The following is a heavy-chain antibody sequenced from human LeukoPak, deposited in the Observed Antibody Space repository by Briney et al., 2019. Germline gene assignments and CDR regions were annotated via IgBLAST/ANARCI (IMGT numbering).Heavy chain of an antibody. J-gene: IGHJ6*02. CDR3: ARGGILYGMDV. CDR2: ISGSGGNA. V-gene: IGHV3-23*01. Sequence: GGSLRLSCAASRFTFSAYSMTWVRQAPGKGLEWVSAISGSGGNAYYADSVKGRFTISRDNSKNTLYLQMNSLRAEDTAAYYCARGGILYGMDVWGQGTTVTVSS. D-gene: IGHD6-13*01. CDR1: RFTFSAYS.